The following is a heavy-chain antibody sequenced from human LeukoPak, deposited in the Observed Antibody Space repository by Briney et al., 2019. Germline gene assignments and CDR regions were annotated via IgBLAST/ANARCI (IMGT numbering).Heavy chain of an antibody. Sequence: SGGSLRLSCAASGFTFSSYAMHWVRQAPGKGLEWAAVISYDGSNKYYADSVKGRFTISRDNSKNTLYLQMNSLRAEDTAVYYCARESAYCGGDCYSGFFDYWGQGTLVTVSS. D-gene: IGHD2-21*02. CDR1: GFTFSSYA. V-gene: IGHV3-30*04. CDR2: ISYDGSNK. CDR3: ARESAYCGGDCYSGFFDY. J-gene: IGHJ4*02.